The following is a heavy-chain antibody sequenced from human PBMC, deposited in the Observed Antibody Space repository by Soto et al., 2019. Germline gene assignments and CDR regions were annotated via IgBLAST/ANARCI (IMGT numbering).Heavy chain of an antibody. CDR3: ARELGYCSSTSCSYYYGMDV. CDR2: IYYSGST. D-gene: IGHD2-2*01. CDR1: GGSISSGDYY. J-gene: IGHJ6*02. V-gene: IGHV4-30-4*01. Sequence: QVQLQESGPGLVKPSQTLSLTCTVSGGSISSGDYYWSWIRQPPGKGLEWIGYIYYSGSTYYNPSLKIRVTISVDTSKNQFSLKLSSVTAADTAVYYCARELGYCSSTSCSYYYGMDVWGQGTTVTVSS.